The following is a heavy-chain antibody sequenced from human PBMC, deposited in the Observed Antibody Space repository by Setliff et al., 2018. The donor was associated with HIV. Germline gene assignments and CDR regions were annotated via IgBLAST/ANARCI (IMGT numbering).Heavy chain of an antibody. CDR3: ARVPYRSAWFSGGHDAFDI. J-gene: IGHJ3*02. D-gene: IGHD6-19*01. CDR1: GGSISSSNW. V-gene: IGHV4-4*02. CDR2: IYHSGGT. Sequence: SETLSLTCAVPGGSISSSNWWSWVRQPPGKGLEWIGEIYHSGGTNYNPSLKSRVTISLDKSKNHFSLELRSVTAADTAVYFCARVPYRSAWFSGGHDAFDIWGQGTMVTVSS.